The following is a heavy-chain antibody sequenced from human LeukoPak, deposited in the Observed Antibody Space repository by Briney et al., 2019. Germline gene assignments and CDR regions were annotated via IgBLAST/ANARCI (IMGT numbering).Heavy chain of an antibody. V-gene: IGHV4-4*08. CDR1: GGSISSYY. D-gene: IGHD3-9*01. Sequence: PSETLSLTCTDSGGSISSYYWSWIRQPPGKGLEWIGRIYTSGSTNYNPSLKSRVTISVDTSKNQFSLKLSSVTAADTAMYYCAREEYDVLTSDWFDPWGQGTLATVSS. J-gene: IGHJ5*02. CDR3: AREEYDVLTSDWFDP. CDR2: IYTSGST.